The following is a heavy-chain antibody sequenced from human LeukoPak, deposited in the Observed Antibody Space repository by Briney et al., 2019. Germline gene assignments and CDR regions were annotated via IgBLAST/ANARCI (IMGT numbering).Heavy chain of an antibody. V-gene: IGHV4-30-4*08. CDR3: MRHEEEDGHNAKPFDS. D-gene: IGHD5-24*01. Sequence: PSQTLSLTCTVSGGSISSGDYYWSWIRQPPGKGLEWIGYIYYSGSTNYNPSLKSRVTISVDTSKNQFSLKLSSVTAADTAVYFCMRHEEEDGHNAKPFDSWGQGTLLTVSP. J-gene: IGHJ4*02. CDR2: IYYSGST. CDR1: GGSISSGDYY.